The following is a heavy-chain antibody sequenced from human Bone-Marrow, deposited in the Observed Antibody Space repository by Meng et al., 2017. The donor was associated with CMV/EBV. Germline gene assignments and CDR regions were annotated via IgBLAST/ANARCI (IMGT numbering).Heavy chain of an antibody. D-gene: IGHD6-6*01. Sequence: GGSLRLSCAASGFTFSSYDMHWVRQATGKGLEWVSAIGTAGDTYYPGSVKGRFTISRENAKNSLYLQMNSLRAGDTAVYYCARGRIAARPMGGAFDIWGQGTMVTVSS. V-gene: IGHV3-13*01. CDR2: IGTAGDT. CDR1: GFTFSSYD. CDR3: ARGRIAARPMGGAFDI. J-gene: IGHJ3*02.